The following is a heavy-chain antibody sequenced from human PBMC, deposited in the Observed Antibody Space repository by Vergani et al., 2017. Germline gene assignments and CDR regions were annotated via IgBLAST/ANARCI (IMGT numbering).Heavy chain of an antibody. CDR3: ATNDRARRTPGGY. V-gene: IGHV1-2*06. CDR1: GNRFTAYS. CDR2: INLNNGDT. Sequence: QVQLVQSGAEVKRPGASVNVSCTASGNRFTAYSMHWVREAPGQGLEWMGRINLNNGDTPSAPKFQGRVNMTRDTSISTGYMELNNLRSDATAVYYCATNDRARRTPGGYWGQGSLVTVSS. J-gene: IGHJ4*02. D-gene: IGHD1-14*01.